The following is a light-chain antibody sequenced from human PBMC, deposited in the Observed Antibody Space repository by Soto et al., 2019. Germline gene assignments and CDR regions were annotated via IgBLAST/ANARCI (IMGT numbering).Light chain of an antibody. CDR1: QSIGSY. J-gene: IGKJ3*01. CDR3: QESYSVPFFS. CDR2: AAT. V-gene: IGKV1-39*01. Sequence: DIQMTQSPSSLSASVGDRVTITCRASQSIGSYLNWFQQKPGKAPKLLIYAATSLQSGVPSRFSGSGSGTEFTLTISSLQPQDFATYYCQESYSVPFFSFGPGTKVNIK.